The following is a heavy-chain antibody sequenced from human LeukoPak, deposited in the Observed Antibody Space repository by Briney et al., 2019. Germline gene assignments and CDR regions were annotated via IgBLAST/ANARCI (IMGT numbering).Heavy chain of an antibody. D-gene: IGHD1-1*01. CDR3: VRHLGANTWMGNWFDP. Sequence: PSETLSLTCTVSGGSISSYYWSWIRQPPGKGLEWIGSIYFSGTTYYNPSLKSRVTISVDTSRNQFSLKLNSVTAADTAIYYCVRHLGANTWMGNWFDPWGQGTLVTVSS. CDR2: IYFSGTT. V-gene: IGHV4-59*05. J-gene: IGHJ5*02. CDR1: GGSISSYY.